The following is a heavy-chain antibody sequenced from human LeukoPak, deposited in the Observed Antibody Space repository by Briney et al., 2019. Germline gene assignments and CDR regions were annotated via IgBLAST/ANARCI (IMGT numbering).Heavy chain of an antibody. CDR3: AKSGGYGLIDY. D-gene: IGHD1-26*01. Sequence: PSETLSLTCTVSGGSISSRNYYWGWIRQPPGKGLEWIGNIYYSGSTYYNASLQSRVTISIDMSKNEFSLRLNSVTAADTAMYYCAKSGGYGLIDYWGQGTLVTVSS. CDR2: IYYSGST. CDR1: GGSISSRNYY. V-gene: IGHV4-39*01. J-gene: IGHJ4*02.